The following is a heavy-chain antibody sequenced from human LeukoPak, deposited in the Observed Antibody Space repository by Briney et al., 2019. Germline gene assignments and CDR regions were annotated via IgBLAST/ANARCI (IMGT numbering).Heavy chain of an antibody. CDR1: EFTFSAYG. CDR3: AKTWEPKFGFDY. D-gene: IGHD1-26*01. J-gene: IGHJ4*02. V-gene: IGHV3-30*02. CDR2: IRYDGSNK. Sequence: GGSLRLSCAASEFTFSAYGMHWVRQAPGKGLDWVAFIRYDGSNKYYADSVKGRFTISKDNSRNTLYLLMNSLRPDDTAIYYCAKTWEPKFGFDYWGQGTLVTVSS.